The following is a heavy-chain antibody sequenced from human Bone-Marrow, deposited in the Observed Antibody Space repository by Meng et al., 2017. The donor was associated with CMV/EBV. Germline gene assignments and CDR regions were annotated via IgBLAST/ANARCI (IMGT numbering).Heavy chain of an antibody. CDR1: SS. D-gene: IGHD2-2*01. CDR3: ARARYCSSTSCYYLPTRHNWFDP. J-gene: IGHJ5*02. CDR2: IYYSGST. Sequence: SSWAWIRQPPGKGLEWIGSIYYSGSTYYNPSLKSRVTISVDTSKNQFSLKLSSVTAADTAVYYCARARYCSSTSCYYLPTRHNWFDPWGQGTLVTVSS. V-gene: IGHV4-39*07.